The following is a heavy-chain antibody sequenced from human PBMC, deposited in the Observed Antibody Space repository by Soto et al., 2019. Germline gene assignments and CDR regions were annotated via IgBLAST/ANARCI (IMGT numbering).Heavy chain of an antibody. V-gene: IGHV4-30-4*01. J-gene: IGHJ6*02. CDR2: IYYSGST. CDR1: GGSISSGDYY. CDR3: ARDPRYYYYGMDV. Sequence: SETLSLTCTVSGGSISSGDYYWSWIRQPPGKGLEWIGYIYYSGSTYYSPPLKSRVTISVDTSKNQFSLKLSSVTAADTAVYYCARDPRYYYYGMDVWGQGTTVTVSS.